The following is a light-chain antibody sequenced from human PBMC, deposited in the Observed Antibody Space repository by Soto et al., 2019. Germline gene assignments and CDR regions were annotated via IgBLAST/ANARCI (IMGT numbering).Light chain of an antibody. CDR2: GTS. J-gene: IGKJ3*01. V-gene: IGKV3-20*01. CDR3: QHSGSSLRVT. CDR1: QSITNNN. Sequence: EIVLTQSPGTLSLSPGERATLSCRASQSITNNNLAWYQQKPGQAPRLLLYGTSSRATGIPDRFSGSGSGTDFTLTVSRLEPEDFALYVGQHSGSSLRVTFGRGNKVDI.